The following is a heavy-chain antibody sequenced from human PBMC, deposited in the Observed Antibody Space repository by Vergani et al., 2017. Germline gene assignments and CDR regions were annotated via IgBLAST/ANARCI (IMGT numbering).Heavy chain of an antibody. J-gene: IGHJ2*01. CDR1: GGSISSYY. V-gene: IGHV4-59*01. D-gene: IGHD5-18*01. Sequence: QLQLQESGPGLVKPSETLSLTCTVSGGSISSYYWSWIRQPPGKGLEWIGYIYYSGSTNHNPSLKSRVTISVDTSKKTFSLKLSSVTLADTAVYYCARRVDTAMDNYWYFDLWGRGTLVTVSS. CDR3: ARRVDTAMDNYWYFDL. CDR2: IYYSGST.